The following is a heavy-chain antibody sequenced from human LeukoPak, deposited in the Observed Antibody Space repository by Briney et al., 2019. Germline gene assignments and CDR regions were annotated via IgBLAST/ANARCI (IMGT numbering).Heavy chain of an antibody. D-gene: IGHD3-10*01. CDR2: ISSSSSHI. J-gene: IGHJ5*02. Sequence: PGGSLRLSCAASGFTFSSYSMNWVRQAPGKGLEWVSSISSSSSHIYYADSAKGRFTISRDNAKNSLYLQMNSLRVEDTAVYYCAVGGGSGSYSVRWFDPWGQGTLVTVSS. CDR1: GFTFSSYS. CDR3: AVGGGSGSYSVRWFDP. V-gene: IGHV3-21*01.